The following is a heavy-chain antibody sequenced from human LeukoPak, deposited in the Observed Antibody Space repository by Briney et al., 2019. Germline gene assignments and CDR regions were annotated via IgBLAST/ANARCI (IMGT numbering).Heavy chain of an antibody. Sequence: GGSLRLSCAASGFTFSSYSMNWVRQAPGKGLEWVSSISSSSSYIYYADSVKGRFTISRDNAKNSLYLQMNSLRAEYTAVYYCARGEARIAAAGTAIDYWGQGTLVTVSS. CDR2: ISSSSSYI. CDR3: ARGEARIAAAGTAIDY. CDR1: GFTFSSYS. J-gene: IGHJ4*02. V-gene: IGHV3-21*01. D-gene: IGHD6-13*01.